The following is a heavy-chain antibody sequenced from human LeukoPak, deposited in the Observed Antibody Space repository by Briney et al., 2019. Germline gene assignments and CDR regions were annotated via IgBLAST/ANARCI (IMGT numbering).Heavy chain of an antibody. CDR1: GYTFVGYF. J-gene: IGHJ4*02. D-gene: IGHD5-24*01. CDR3: ARVGDGYNSPLDY. Sequence: ASVKVSCKASGYTFVGYFMHWVRQAPGQGLEWMGWINPNNGGTNYAQKFQDWVTMTRDTSTSTVYMELSSLRSEDTAVYYCARVGDGYNSPLDYWGQGTLVTVSS. V-gene: IGHV1-2*04. CDR2: INPNNGGT.